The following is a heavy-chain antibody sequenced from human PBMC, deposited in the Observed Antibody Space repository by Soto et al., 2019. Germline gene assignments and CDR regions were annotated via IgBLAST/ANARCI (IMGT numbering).Heavy chain of an antibody. CDR2: IIPILGIA. CDR1: GGTFSIYT. V-gene: IGHV1-69*02. D-gene: IGHD2-8*01. J-gene: IGHJ4*02. CDR3: ARSTDCTNGVCSTSDFDY. Sequence: SVKVSCKASGGTFSIYTISWVRQAPGQGLEWMGRIIPILGIANYAQKFQGRVTITADKSTSTAYMELSSLRSEDTAVYYCARSTDCTNGVCSTSDFDYWGQGTLVTVSS.